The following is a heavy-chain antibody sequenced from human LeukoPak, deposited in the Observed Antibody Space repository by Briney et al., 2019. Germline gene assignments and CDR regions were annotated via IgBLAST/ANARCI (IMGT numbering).Heavy chain of an antibody. CDR3: AKDGGGYYGSYFDY. CDR2: ISSSSSYI. Sequence: GGSLRHSCAASGFTFSSYSMNWVRQAPGKGLEWVSSISSSSSYIYYADSVKGRFTISRDNSKNTLYLQMNSLRAEDTAVYYCAKDGGGYYGSYFDYWGQGTLVTVSS. J-gene: IGHJ4*02. CDR1: GFTFSSYS. V-gene: IGHV3-21*04. D-gene: IGHD3-22*01.